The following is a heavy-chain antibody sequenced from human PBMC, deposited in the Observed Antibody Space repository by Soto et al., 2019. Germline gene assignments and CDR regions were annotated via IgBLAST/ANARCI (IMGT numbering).Heavy chain of an antibody. CDR2: IDLYTTST. CDR1: GFTFSYAW. V-gene: IGHV3-74*01. Sequence: EVQLVESGGGLVQPGGSLRLSCAASGFTFSYAWMHWVRQAPGKGLEWVSRIDLYTTSTSYADSVKGRFTMSRDNANNTVYLPLSSLRAEDTAVYYCVRDPGNSGHDWRFDYWGQGTLVTVSS. J-gene: IGHJ4*02. CDR3: VRDPGNSGHDWRFDY. D-gene: IGHD5-12*01.